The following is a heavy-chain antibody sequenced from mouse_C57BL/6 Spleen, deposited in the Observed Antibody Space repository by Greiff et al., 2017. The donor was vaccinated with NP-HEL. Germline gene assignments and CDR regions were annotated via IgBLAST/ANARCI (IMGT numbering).Heavy chain of an antibody. D-gene: IGHD2-3*01. CDR1: GYTFTSYW. CDR2: IYPGNSDT. Sequence: VQLQQSGTVLARPGASVKMSCKTSGYTFTSYWMHWVKQRPGQGLEWIGAIYPGNSDTSYNQKFKGKAKLTAVTSASTAYMELSSLTNEDSAVYYCTRYDGYNYAMDYWGQGTSVTVSS. CDR3: TRYDGYNYAMDY. V-gene: IGHV1-5*01. J-gene: IGHJ4*01.